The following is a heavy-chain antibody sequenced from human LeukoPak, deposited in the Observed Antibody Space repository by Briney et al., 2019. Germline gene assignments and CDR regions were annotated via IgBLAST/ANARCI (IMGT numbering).Heavy chain of an antibody. D-gene: IGHD2-21*02. Sequence: GXTXSSYVMHWVRQAPGKGLEWVAIISYDGSNEYYADSVKGRFTISRDNSKNTLHLQLNSLRAEDAAVYYXAXXAVSGXCXXMDVWGKGXTVTVSS. CDR1: GXTXSSYV. CDR3: AXXAVSGXCXXMDV. CDR2: ISYDGSNE. V-gene: IGHV3-30*04. J-gene: IGHJ6*03.